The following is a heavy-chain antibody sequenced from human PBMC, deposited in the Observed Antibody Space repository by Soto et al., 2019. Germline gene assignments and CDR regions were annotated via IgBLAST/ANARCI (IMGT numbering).Heavy chain of an antibody. CDR1: GGTFSSYA. Sequence: ASVKVSCKASGGTFSSYAISWVRQAPGQGLEWMGGIIPIFGTANYAQKFQGRVTITADESTSTAYMELSSLRSEDTAVYYCAAGVLWFGERYYYGMDVWGQGTKVTVYS. V-gene: IGHV1-69*13. J-gene: IGHJ6*02. CDR2: IIPIFGTA. D-gene: IGHD3-10*01. CDR3: AAGVLWFGERYYYGMDV.